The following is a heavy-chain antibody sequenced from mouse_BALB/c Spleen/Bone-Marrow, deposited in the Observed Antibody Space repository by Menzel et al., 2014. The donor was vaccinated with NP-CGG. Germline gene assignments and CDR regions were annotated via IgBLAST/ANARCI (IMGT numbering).Heavy chain of an antibody. CDR3: ARHSGSTSYYYTMDY. CDR2: ISSGGSYT. V-gene: IGHV5-9-3*01. CDR1: GFTFSSFA. J-gene: IGHJ4*01. Sequence: EVKLVESGGGLVKPGGSLKLSCAASGFTFSSFAMSWVRRTPEKRLEWVATISSGGSYTYYPDSVEGRFTISRDNAKNTLYLQMSSLRSEDTAMYYCARHSGSTSYYYTMDYWGQGTSVTVSS. D-gene: IGHD1-1*01.